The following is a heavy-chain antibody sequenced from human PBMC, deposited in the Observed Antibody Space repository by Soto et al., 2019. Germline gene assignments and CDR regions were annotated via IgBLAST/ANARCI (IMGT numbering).Heavy chain of an antibody. V-gene: IGHV1-69*06. CDR1: GGTFSSYA. J-gene: IGHJ5*02. Sequence: SVKVSCKASGGTFSSYAISWVRQAPGQGLEWMGGIIPIFGTANYAQKFQGRVTITADKSTSTAYMELSSLRSEDTAVYYCAYYYASSGYGGFDTWGQGTLVTVSS. CDR3: AYYYASSGYGGFDT. CDR2: IIPIFGTA. D-gene: IGHD3-22*01.